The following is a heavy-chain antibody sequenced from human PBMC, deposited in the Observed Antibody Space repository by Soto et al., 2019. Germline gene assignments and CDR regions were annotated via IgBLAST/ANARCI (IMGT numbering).Heavy chain of an antibody. CDR3: AREGWSSSWQDYYYYGMDV. CDR2: ISAYNGNT. V-gene: IGHV1-18*01. Sequence: QVQLVQSGAEVKKPGASVKVSCKASGYTFTSYGISWVRQAPGQGLESMGWISAYNGNTNYAQKLQGRVTMTTDTSTSTAYMELRSLRSDDTAVYYCAREGWSSSWQDYYYYGMDVWGQGTTVTVSS. J-gene: IGHJ6*02. D-gene: IGHD6-13*01. CDR1: GYTFTSYG.